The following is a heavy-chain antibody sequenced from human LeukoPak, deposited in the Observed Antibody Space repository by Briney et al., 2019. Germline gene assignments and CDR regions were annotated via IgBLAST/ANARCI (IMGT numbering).Heavy chain of an antibody. CDR2: IIPIFGTA. CDR1: GYTFTTYA. V-gene: IGHV1-69*13. D-gene: IGHD4-17*01. J-gene: IGHJ4*02. Sequence: ASVKVSCKASGYTFTTYAMNWLRQAPGQGLEWMGWIIPIFGTANYAQKFQGRVTITADESTSTAYMELSSLRSEDTAVYYCARGSYGDYWVQILDPVDYWGQGTLVTVSS. CDR3: ARGSYGDYWVQILDPVDY.